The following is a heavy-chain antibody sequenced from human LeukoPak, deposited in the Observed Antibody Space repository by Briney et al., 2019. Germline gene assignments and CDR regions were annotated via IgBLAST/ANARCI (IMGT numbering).Heavy chain of an antibody. J-gene: IGHJ4*02. CDR1: GFTFSDYS. CDR3: ARVAEIQLWLRSAFDY. CDR2: ISTGSSTI. Sequence: PGGSLRLSCGASGFTFSDYSVNWVRQAPGKGLEWVSFISTGSSTIYYADSVKGRFTISRDNAKNSLYLQMSSLRDEDTAVYYCARVAEIQLWLRSAFDYWGQGTLVTVSS. D-gene: IGHD5-18*01. V-gene: IGHV3-48*02.